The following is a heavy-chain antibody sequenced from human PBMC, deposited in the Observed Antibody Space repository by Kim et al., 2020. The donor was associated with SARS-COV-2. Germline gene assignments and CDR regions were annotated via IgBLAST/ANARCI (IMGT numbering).Heavy chain of an antibody. CDR1: GLTFSSSI. CDR3: AADLARNDC. D-gene: IGHD1-1*01. J-gene: IGHJ4*02. CDR2: IVVGSGAT. V-gene: IGHV1-58*01. Sequence: SVKVSCKASGLTFSSSIVQWVRQTRGQRLEWIGWIVVGSGATNSAQNFQERVTITRDMSSSTAYMELTSLRSEDTAVYYCAADLARNDCWGQGTLVTVSS.